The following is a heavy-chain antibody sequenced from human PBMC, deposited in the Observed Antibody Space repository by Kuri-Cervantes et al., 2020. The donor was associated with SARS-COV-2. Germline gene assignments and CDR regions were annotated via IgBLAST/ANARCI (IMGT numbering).Heavy chain of an antibody. CDR3: SRSRVPAAAAL. CDR2: IYYSGST. D-gene: IGHD2-2*01. V-gene: IGHV4-30-4*08. CDR1: GGSISSGDYY. J-gene: IGHJ3*01. Sequence: SETLSLTCTVSGGSISSGDYYWSWIRQPPGKGLEWIGYIYYSGSTYYNPSLKSRVTISVDTSKNQFSLNVTSVTAADTAVYYCSRSRVPAAAALWGQGTKVTVSS.